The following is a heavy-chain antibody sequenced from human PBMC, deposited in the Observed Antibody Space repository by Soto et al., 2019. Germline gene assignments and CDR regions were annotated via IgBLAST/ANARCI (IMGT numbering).Heavy chain of an antibody. CDR1: GYTFTSYY. CDR3: ARLAAVRVSDTGLDV. D-gene: IGHD2-15*01. V-gene: IGHV1-46*01. CDR2: INPSGGST. J-gene: IGHJ6*02. Sequence: ASVKVSCKASGYTFTSYYMHWVRQAPGQGLEWMGIINPSGGSTSYAQKFQGRVTMTSDTSTSTVYMELSSLRSEDTAVLYCARLAAVRVSDTGLDVWGQGATVTVSS.